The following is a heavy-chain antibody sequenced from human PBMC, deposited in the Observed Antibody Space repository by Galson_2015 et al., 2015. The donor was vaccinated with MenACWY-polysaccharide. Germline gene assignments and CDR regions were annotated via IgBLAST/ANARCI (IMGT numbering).Heavy chain of an antibody. CDR2: INYDGRTT. CDR1: GFTFSTYW. CDR3: VRGYSGGGDY. V-gene: IGHV3-74*01. Sequence: LRLSCAASGFTFSTYWLNCVRQVPGKGLVWVSHINYDGRTTSYADSVRGRFTISRDNAKSTLYLQMSSLRAEDTAIYYCVRGYSGGGDYWGQGTLVTVSS. D-gene: IGHD2-15*01. J-gene: IGHJ4*02.